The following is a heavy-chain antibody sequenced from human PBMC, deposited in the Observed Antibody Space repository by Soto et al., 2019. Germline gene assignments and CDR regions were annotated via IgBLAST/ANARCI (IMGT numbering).Heavy chain of an antibody. D-gene: IGHD2-2*01. CDR2: ISAYNGNT. Sequence: ASVKVSCKASGYTFNSYGISWVRQAPGQGLEWMGWISAYNGNTNYAQKVQGRVTMTTDTSTSTACMELRSLRSDDTAVYYCARDLEYQPQYPWGQGTLVTVSS. CDR3: ARDLEYQPQYP. V-gene: IGHV1-18*04. J-gene: IGHJ5*02. CDR1: GYTFNSYG.